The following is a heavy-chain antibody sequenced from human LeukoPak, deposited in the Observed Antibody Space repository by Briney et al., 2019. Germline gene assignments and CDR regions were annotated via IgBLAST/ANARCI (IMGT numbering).Heavy chain of an antibody. CDR1: GFTFSSYS. Sequence: LGGSLRLSCAASGFTFSSYSMNWVRQAPGKGLEWVSYISSSSTSMYYADSVKGRFTISRDNARNSLYLQMNSLRAEDTAVYYCAGQNGAGYYYYFDSWGQGTLVTVSS. V-gene: IGHV3-48*01. J-gene: IGHJ4*02. CDR2: ISSSSTSM. CDR3: AGQNGAGYYYYFDS. D-gene: IGHD3-22*01.